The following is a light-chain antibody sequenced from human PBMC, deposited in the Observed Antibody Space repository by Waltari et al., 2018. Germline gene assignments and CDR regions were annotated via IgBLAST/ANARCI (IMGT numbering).Light chain of an antibody. CDR1: QSISKY. J-gene: IGKJ1*01. V-gene: IGKV3-20*01. Sequence: EIMLTQSPGTLSLSPGERATLSCKASQSISKYLAWYQQKPGQAPRLLIYHASSRATGIPDRFIGSGSETDFSLTISRLEPEDFAVYYCQHYVRLPATFGQGTNVEIK. CDR3: QHYVRLPAT. CDR2: HAS.